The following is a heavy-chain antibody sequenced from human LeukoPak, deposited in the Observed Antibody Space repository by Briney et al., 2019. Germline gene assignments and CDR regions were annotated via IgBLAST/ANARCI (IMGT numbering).Heavy chain of an antibody. D-gene: IGHD1-26*01. CDR2: INPNSGGT. J-gene: IGHJ4*02. Sequence: ASVKVSCRASGYTFTGYYMHWVRQAPGQGLEWMGWINPNSGGTNYAQKFQGRVTMTRDTSISTAYMELSRLRSDDTAVYYCAILEWELLQETGGDWGQGTLVTVSS. CDR1: GYTFTGYY. CDR3: AILEWELLQETGGD. V-gene: IGHV1-2*02.